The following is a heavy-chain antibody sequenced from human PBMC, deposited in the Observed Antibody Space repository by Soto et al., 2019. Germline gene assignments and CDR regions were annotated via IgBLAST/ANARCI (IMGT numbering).Heavy chain of an antibody. Sequence: EVQLLESGGGLVQPGGSLRLSCAASGFTFSSYAMSWVRQAPGKGLEWVSAISGSGGSTYYADSVKGRFSISRDNSKSALYMQMNSLRAEDTAVYYCAKVGRCWERNYFDYWGQGTLVAVSS. D-gene: IGHD1-1*01. CDR3: AKVGRCWERNYFDY. J-gene: IGHJ4*02. V-gene: IGHV3-23*01. CDR2: ISGSGGST. CDR1: GFTFSSYA.